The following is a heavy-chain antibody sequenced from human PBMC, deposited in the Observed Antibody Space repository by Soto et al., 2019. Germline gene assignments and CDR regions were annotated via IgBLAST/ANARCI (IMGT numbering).Heavy chain of an antibody. CDR2: INPIVSMS. V-gene: IGHV1-69*02. CDR3: AASYGSGYRAFDY. Sequence: QVQLVQSGTEVKKPGSSVKVSCKASGDTFSFYTINWVRQAPGLGLEWVGRINPIVSMSNYAQKFQGRVSMTAEKSTTTAYMELRSLRSDDTAMYFCAASYGSGYRAFDYCGQGALVIVSS. J-gene: IGHJ4*02. CDR1: GDTFSFYT. D-gene: IGHD3-10*01.